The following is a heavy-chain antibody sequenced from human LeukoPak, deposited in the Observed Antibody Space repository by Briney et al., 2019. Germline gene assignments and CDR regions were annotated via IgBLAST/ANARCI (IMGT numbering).Heavy chain of an antibody. Sequence: PGGSLRLSCAASGFTFSGSALHWVRQASGKGLEWVGRIRSTANGYATAYAASVKGRFTISRDDSKNTAYLQMDSLKTEDTAVYYCARSDRDYDDYVLSSDYYYMDVWGKGTTVTVSS. J-gene: IGHJ6*03. D-gene: IGHD4-17*01. CDR2: IRSTANGYAT. CDR1: GFTFSGSA. CDR3: ARSDRDYDDYVLSSDYYYMDV. V-gene: IGHV3-73*01.